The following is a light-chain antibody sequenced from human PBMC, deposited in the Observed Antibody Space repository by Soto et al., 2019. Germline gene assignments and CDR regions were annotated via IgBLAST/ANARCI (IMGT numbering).Light chain of an antibody. J-gene: IGLJ2*01. CDR1: SCNIGGNT. V-gene: IGLV1-44*01. CDR3: AAWDASLTGVV. Sequence: QSVLTQPPSASGTPGQRVTISCSGSSCNIGGNTVNWYQQLPGTAPKLLMYTNNQRPSGVPDRFSGSKAGTSAALAISVLQSEDEADYYCAAWDASLTGVVFGGGTKLTVL. CDR2: TNN.